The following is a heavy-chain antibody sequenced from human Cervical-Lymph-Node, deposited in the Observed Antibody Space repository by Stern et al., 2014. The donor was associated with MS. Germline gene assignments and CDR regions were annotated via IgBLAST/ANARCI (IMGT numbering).Heavy chain of an antibody. Sequence: QVQLVQSGAEVKKPGASVRVSCKASGYTFTAYAITWVRQAPGQGLEWMGWISVFNCKTNYAKKMQGRVTMTTDTSTSTAYMDLRSLISDDTAVYYCARGPYSSSWYPDYFDCWGQGTLVTVSS. CDR3: ARGPYSSSWYPDYFDC. J-gene: IGHJ4*02. CDR1: GYTFTAYA. V-gene: IGHV1-18*01. CDR2: ISVFNCKT. D-gene: IGHD6-13*01.